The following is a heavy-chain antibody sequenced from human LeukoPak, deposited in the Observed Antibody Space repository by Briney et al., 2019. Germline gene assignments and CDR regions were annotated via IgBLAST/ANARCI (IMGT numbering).Heavy chain of an antibody. CDR3: ARDSGDWTVDY. V-gene: IGHV1-46*01. J-gene: IGHJ4*02. CDR2: INPSGGTT. Sequence: ASVKVSCKASGYTFTSYYMHWVRQAPRQGLEWMGIINPSGGTTNYAQKFQGRGTMTRDTSTSTDYLELTSLRSEDTAVYYCARDSGDWTVDYWGQGTLVTVSS. D-gene: IGHD2-21*02. CDR1: GYTFTSYY.